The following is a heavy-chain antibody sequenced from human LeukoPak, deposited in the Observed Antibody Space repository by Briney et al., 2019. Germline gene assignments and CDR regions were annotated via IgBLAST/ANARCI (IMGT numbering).Heavy chain of an antibody. J-gene: IGHJ4*02. CDR3: VLEEWYRFDN. D-gene: IGHD2-8*01. CDR2: ISSDGSRK. Sequence: GRSLRLSCAASGFTVGRYSMHWVRQAPGKGLEWVAAISSDGSRKYYADSVKGRFTISRDHSNNTVDLQMNSLRAEDTAVYYCVLEEWYRFDNWGQGSSVTVSS. CDR1: GFTVGRYS. V-gene: IGHV3-30-3*01.